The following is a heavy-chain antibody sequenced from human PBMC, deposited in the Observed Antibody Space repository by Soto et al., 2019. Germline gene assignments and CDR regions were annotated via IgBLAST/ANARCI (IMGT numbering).Heavy chain of an antibody. Sequence: QVQLVQSGAEVKKPGSSVKVSCKASGGTFSNYAVTWVRQAPGQGLEWMGGIIPIFGPANYAQKFQGRVTITADESTSPAYMELSSLRSEATAVYYCARSVDTPMVTVFDYWGQGTLVTVSS. CDR2: IIPIFGPA. J-gene: IGHJ4*02. V-gene: IGHV1-69*12. D-gene: IGHD5-18*01. CDR3: ARSVDTPMVTVFDY. CDR1: GGTFSNYA.